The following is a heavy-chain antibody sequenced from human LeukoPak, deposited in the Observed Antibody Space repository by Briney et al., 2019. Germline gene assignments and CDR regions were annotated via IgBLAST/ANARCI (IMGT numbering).Heavy chain of an antibody. J-gene: IGHJ6*03. D-gene: IGHD3-3*01. Sequence: GGSLRLSCAASGFTFSSYGMHWVRQAPGKGLAWVAFIRYDGSNKYYADSVKGRFTISRDNSKNTLYLQMNSLRAEDTAVYYCARSLGVIIPNYYYCYMDVWGKGTTVTVSS. V-gene: IGHV3-30*02. CDR3: ARSLGVIIPNYYYCYMDV. CDR1: GFTFSSYG. CDR2: IRYDGSNK.